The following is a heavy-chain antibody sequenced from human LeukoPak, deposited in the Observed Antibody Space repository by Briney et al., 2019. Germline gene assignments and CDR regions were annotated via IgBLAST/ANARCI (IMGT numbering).Heavy chain of an antibody. Sequence: GGSLRLSCEGSGFTFSRHGMHWVRHAPGKGLEWVAVISNEGNYKYYGDSVKGRFAISRDNFKNTTYLQMNYLRPEDTAVYFCAKGGHYLFDYWGQGALVTVSS. V-gene: IGHV3-30*18. CDR2: ISNEGNYK. J-gene: IGHJ4*02. CDR3: AKGGHYLFDY. D-gene: IGHD3-10*01. CDR1: GFTFSRHG.